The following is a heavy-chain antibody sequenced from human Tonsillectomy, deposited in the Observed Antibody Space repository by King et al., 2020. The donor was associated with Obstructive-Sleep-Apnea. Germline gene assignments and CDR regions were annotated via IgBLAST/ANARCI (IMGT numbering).Heavy chain of an antibody. V-gene: IGHV3-30-3*01. CDR2: ISDDGNNK. D-gene: IGHD2-8*02. J-gene: IGHJ2*01. Sequence: VQLVESGGGVAQPGRSLRLSCAASGFTFSTYALHWVRQAPGKGLEWVAAISDDGNNKNYADSVKGRFTISRDNSKNTLYLQMNSLRAADTALYYCARLRVAYNDLPLWGRGSLVTVSS. CDR3: ARLRVAYNDLPL. CDR1: GFTFSTYA.